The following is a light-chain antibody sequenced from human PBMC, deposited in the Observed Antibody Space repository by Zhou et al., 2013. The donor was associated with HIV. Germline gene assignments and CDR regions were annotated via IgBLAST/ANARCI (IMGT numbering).Light chain of an antibody. J-gene: IGKJ4*01. CDR1: QSISSY. Sequence: DIQMTQSPSSLSASVGDRVTITCRASQSISSYLNWYQQKPGKAPKLLIYAASSLQSGVPSRFSGSGSGTDFTLTITSLQPEDFATYYCQQGYSALLTFSGGTKVEIK. CDR3: QQGYSALLT. CDR2: AAS. V-gene: IGKV1-39*01.